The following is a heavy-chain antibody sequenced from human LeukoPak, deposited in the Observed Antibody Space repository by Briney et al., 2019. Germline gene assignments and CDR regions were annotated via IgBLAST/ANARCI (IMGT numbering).Heavy chain of an antibody. Sequence: TSQTLSLTCTVSGGSISSGDYYWSWIRQPPGKGLEWIGYIHYSGRTYYNPSLPSLKNRITISIDTSKNQFSLKLSSVTAADTAVYYCARGVSDYDSSGYYYWGQGTLVTVSS. V-gene: IGHV4-30-4*01. CDR1: GGSISSGDYY. D-gene: IGHD3-22*01. CDR2: IHYSGRT. CDR3: ARGVSDYDSSGYYY. J-gene: IGHJ4*02.